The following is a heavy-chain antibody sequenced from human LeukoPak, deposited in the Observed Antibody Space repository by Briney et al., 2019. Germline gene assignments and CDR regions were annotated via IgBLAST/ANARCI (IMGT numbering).Heavy chain of an antibody. D-gene: IGHD2-2*01. V-gene: IGHV3-23*01. J-gene: IGHJ4*02. CDR2: ISGSGGST. Sequence: GGSLRLSCAASGFTFSNYGMSWVRQAPGKGLEWVSAISGSGGSTYYADSLKGRFTISRDNSKDTLYLQMNSLRAEDTAVYYCAKGLWDILVVPDAPFDYWGQGTLVTVSS. CDR3: AKGLWDILVVPDAPFDY. CDR1: GFTFSNYG.